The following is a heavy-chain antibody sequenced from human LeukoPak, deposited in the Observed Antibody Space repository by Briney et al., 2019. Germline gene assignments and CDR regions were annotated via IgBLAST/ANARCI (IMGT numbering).Heavy chain of an antibody. D-gene: IGHD2-15*01. CDR3: SNGYCSGDSCY. CDR2: IKQGGSEK. Sequence: QPGGSLRLSCAASGFTFSNYWMSWVRQTPGKGLEWVGNIKQGGSEKYYVDSVKGRFTISRDNAKNSLYLQINSPTVEDTAVYYCSNGYCSGDSCYWGQGTLVTVSS. J-gene: IGHJ4*02. V-gene: IGHV3-7*01. CDR1: GFTFSNYW.